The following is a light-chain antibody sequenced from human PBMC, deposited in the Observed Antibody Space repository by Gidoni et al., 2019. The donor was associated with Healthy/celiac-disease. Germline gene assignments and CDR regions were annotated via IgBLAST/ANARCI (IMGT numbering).Light chain of an antibody. CDR1: QSVSSSY. CDR2: GAS. CDR3: QQDYNLLALT. V-gene: IGKV3D-7*01. Sequence: PGERVTLSCRASQSVSSSYLTWYQQKPGQAPRLLIYGASTRATSIPARFSGSGSGTDFTLTISSLQPEDFAVYYCQQDYNLLALTFGGGTKVELK. J-gene: IGKJ4*01.